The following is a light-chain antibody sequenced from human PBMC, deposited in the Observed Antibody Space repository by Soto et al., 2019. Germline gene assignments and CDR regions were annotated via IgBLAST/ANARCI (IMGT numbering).Light chain of an antibody. CDR1: SSDVGGYNY. V-gene: IGLV2-14*01. CDR2: DVS. J-gene: IGLJ3*02. CDR3: NSYTSSSNLV. Sequence: QAALTQPASVCGSPGQSITISCTGTSSDVGGYNYVSWYQQHPGKAPKLLIYDVSNRPSVVSNRFSGSKSGNTASLTISGLQAEDEADYYCNSYTSSSNLVFGGGTKLTVL.